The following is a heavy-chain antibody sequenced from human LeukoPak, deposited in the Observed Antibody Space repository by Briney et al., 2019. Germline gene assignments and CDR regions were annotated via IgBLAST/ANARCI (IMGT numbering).Heavy chain of an antibody. CDR1: GGSISGYY. CDR2: IYTSGST. CDR3: ARAYYYDSSGYYNYYYYYGMDV. V-gene: IGHV4-4*07. J-gene: IGHJ6*02. Sequence: SETLSLTCTVSGGSISGYYWSWIRQPAGKGLEWIGRIYTSGSTNYNPSLKSRVTISVDTSKNQFSLKLSSVTAADTAVYYCARAYYYDSSGYYNYYYYYGMDVWGQGTTVTVSS. D-gene: IGHD3-22*01.